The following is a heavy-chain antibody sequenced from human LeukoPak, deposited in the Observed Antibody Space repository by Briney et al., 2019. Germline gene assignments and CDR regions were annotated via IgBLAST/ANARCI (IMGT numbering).Heavy chain of an antibody. CDR1: GFTFSNYG. V-gene: IGHV3-33*01. D-gene: IGHD6-13*01. J-gene: IGHJ3*01. CDR3: ASSSIPAAGTSAFDF. Sequence: SGGSLRLSCVASGFTFSNYGIHWVRQAPGKGLEWVAVIWYDRSNRYYADSVRGRFIISRDNSKNTLYLQMNSLRAEDTAVYYCASSSIPAAGTSAFDFWGQGTMVTVFS. CDR2: IWYDRSNR.